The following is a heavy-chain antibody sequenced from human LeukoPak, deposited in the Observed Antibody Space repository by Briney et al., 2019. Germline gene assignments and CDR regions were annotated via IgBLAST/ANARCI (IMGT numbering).Heavy chain of an antibody. Sequence: SETLSLTCTVSGGSVSSGSYYWSWIRQPPGKGLECIGYIYYSGSTNYNPSLKSRVTISVDTSKNQFSLKLSSVTAADTAVYYCARGGVVPAAIEIGFDYWGQGTLVTVSS. CDR1: GGSVSSGSYY. CDR2: IYYSGST. CDR3: ARGGVVPAAIEIGFDY. J-gene: IGHJ4*02. D-gene: IGHD2-2*02. V-gene: IGHV4-61*01.